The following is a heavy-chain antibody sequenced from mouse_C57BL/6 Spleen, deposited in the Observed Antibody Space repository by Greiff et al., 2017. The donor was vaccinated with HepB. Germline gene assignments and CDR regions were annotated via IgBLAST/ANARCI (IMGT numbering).Heavy chain of an antibody. Sequence: EVQLQQSGPELVKPGASVKIPCKASGYTFTDYNMDWVKQSHGKSLEWIGDITPNNGGTIYNQKFKGKATLTVDKSSSTAYMERRSLTSEDTAVYYCARWDLREYFDVWGTGTTVTVSS. CDR2: ITPNNGGT. CDR3: ARWDLREYFDV. V-gene: IGHV1-18*01. J-gene: IGHJ1*03. CDR1: GYTFTDYN. D-gene: IGHD1-1*01.